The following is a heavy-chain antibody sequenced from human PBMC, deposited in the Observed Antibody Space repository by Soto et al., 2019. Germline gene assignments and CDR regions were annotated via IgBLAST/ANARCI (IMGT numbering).Heavy chain of an antibody. V-gene: IGHV3-23*01. CDR3: AKATTNGGWFNPFDS. J-gene: IGHJ4*02. CDR1: GFSFVNYA. D-gene: IGHD6-19*01. CDR2: LSGSGTST. Sequence: EVQLLESGGGLVQPGGSLRLSCAASGFSFVNYAMNWVRQAPGKGLEWVSGLSGSGTSTYYAGSVKGRFTISRDTSRDTLFLQMDSLTADDTAVYYCAKATTNGGWFNPFDSWGQGALVTVSS.